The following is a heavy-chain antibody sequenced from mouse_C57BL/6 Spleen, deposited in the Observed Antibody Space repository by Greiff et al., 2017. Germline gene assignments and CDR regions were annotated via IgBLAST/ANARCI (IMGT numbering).Heavy chain of an antibody. Sequence: EVKLMESGGGLVKPGGSLKLSCAASGFTFSDYGMHWVRQAPEKGLEWVAYISSGSSTIYYADTVKGRFTISRDNAKNTLFLQMTSLRSEDTAMYYCAKAGIYYGNYYAMDYWGQGTSVTVSS. V-gene: IGHV5-17*01. D-gene: IGHD2-1*01. CDR1: GFTFSDYG. CDR2: ISSGSSTI. CDR3: AKAGIYYGNYYAMDY. J-gene: IGHJ4*01.